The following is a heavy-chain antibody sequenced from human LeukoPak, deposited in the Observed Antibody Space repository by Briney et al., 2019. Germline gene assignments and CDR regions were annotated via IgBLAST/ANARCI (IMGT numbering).Heavy chain of an antibody. Sequence: ASVKVSCKVSGYTLTELSMHWVRQAPGKGLEWMGGFDPEDGETIYAQKFQGRVTMTEDTSTDTAYMELSSLRSEDTAVYYCARGGYDYVWGSYRLSHAFDIWGQGTMVTVSS. D-gene: IGHD3-16*01. J-gene: IGHJ3*02. CDR2: FDPEDGET. V-gene: IGHV1-24*01. CDR1: GYTLTELS. CDR3: ARGGYDYVWGSYRLSHAFDI.